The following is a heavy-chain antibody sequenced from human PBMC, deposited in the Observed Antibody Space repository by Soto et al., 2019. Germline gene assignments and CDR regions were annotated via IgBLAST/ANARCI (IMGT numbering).Heavy chain of an antibody. CDR1: GFTFASFA. CDR2: INDRGDTT. J-gene: IGHJ2*01. D-gene: IGHD7-27*01. CDR3: CLGWYFDL. Sequence: EEQLLESGGGLVQPGGSLRLSCVVSGFTFASFAMSWVRQAPGKGLEWDSTINDRGDTTYYADSVKGRFTISRDNSKNTLYLQMNSLRAEDTAVYSCCLGWYFDLWGRGTLVSVSS. V-gene: IGHV3-23*01.